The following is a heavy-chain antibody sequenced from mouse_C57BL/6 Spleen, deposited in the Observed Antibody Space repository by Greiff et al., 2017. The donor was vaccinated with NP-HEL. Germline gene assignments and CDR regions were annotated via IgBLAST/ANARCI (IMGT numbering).Heavy chain of an antibody. V-gene: IGHV1-54*01. CDR3: ARRGDRRYFDV. J-gene: IGHJ1*03. D-gene: IGHD3-3*01. CDR2: INPGSGGT. Sequence: QVQLQQSGAELVRPGTSVKVSCKASGYAFTNYLIEWVKQRPGQGLEWIGVINPGSGGTNYNEKFKGKATLTADKSSSTAYMQLSSLTSEDSAVYFCARRGDRRYFDVWGTGTTVTVSS. CDR1: GYAFTNYL.